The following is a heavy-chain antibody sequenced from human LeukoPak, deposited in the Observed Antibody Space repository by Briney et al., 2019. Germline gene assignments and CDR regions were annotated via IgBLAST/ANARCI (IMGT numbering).Heavy chain of an antibody. CDR1: GGSISSYY. J-gene: IGHJ4*02. Sequence: SETLSLTCTVSGGSISSYYWSWIRQPPGKGLEWIGYIYYSGSTNYNPSLKSRVTISVDTSKNQFSLKLSSVTAADTAVYYCARADAVAAFFDYWGQGTLVTVSS. CDR3: ARADAVAAFFDY. D-gene: IGHD6-19*01. CDR2: IYYSGST. V-gene: IGHV4-59*01.